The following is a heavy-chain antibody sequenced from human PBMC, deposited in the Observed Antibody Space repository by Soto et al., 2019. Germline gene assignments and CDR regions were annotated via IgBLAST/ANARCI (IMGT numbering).Heavy chain of an antibody. CDR1: GFTFSTYA. CDR2: VSASGLNT. D-gene: IGHD1-1*01. V-gene: IGHV3-23*01. CDR3: AKKVPGSNPLDS. J-gene: IGHJ4*02. Sequence: GGSLRLSCAASGFTFSTYAMAWVRQAPGKGLEWVSGVSASGLNTDYADPVKGRFYISRDNSKNTVSLHMNSLRVEDTAVYYCAKKVPGSNPLDSWGQGALVTVSS.